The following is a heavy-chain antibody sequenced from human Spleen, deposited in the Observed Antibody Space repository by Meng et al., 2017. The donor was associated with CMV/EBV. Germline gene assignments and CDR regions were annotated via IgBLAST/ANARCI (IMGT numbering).Heavy chain of an antibody. CDR3: ASPLTTVVTAGFGY. D-gene: IGHD4-23*01. V-gene: IGHV1-18*01. CDR2: ISAYNGNT. CDR1: GYTFTSYG. J-gene: IGHJ4*02. Sequence: ASVVSCKASGYTFTSYGISWVRQALGQGLEWMGWISAYNGNTNYAQKLQGRVTMTTDTSTSTAYMELSSLRSEDTAVYYCASPLTTVVTAGFGYWGQGTLVTVSS.